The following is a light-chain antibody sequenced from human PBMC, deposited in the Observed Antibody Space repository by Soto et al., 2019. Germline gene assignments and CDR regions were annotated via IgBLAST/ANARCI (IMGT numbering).Light chain of an antibody. CDR3: HNYNT. J-gene: IGKJ2*01. CDR2: DAS. V-gene: IGKV1-5*01. CDR1: QSINTW. Sequence: DIQMTQSPSTLSASVGDRVTITCRASQSINTWLAWYQQKQGKPPKILIYDASSLQSGVPERFSGSESRTEFADTISRLQPDAFATYYCHNYNTFGLGSKLHIK.